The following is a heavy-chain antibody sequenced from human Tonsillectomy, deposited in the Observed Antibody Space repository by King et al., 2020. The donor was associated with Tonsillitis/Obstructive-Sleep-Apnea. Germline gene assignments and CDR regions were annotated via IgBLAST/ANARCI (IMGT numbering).Heavy chain of an antibody. D-gene: IGHD3-22*01. J-gene: IGHJ2*01. CDR1: GFTFSSYS. CDR2: ISSSSSYI. V-gene: IGHV3-21*01. CDR3: ARVPYGGGYYSERRRCYFDL. Sequence: VQLVESGGGLVKPGGSLRLSCAASGFTFSSYSMNWVRQAPGKGLEWVSSISSSSSYIYYAGSVKGRFTISRDNAKNSLYLQMNSLRAEDTAVYYCARVPYGGGYYSERRRCYFDLWGRGTLVTVSS.